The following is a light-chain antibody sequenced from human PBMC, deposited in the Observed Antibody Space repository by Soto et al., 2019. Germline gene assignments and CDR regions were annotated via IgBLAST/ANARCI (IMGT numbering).Light chain of an antibody. CDR3: QQYGSSTGLT. CDR1: QSVSSSY. CDR2: GAS. Sequence: EIVLTQSPGTLSLSPGERATLSCRASQSVSSSYLAWYQQKPGQAPRPLIYGASSRATGIPDRFSGSGSGTDFTLTISRLEPEDFAVYYCQQYGSSTGLTLGGGTKVDIK. J-gene: IGKJ4*01. V-gene: IGKV3-20*01.